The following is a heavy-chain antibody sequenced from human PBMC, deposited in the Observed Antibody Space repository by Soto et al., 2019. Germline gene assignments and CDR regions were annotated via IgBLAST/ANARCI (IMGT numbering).Heavy chain of an antibody. CDR3: ARVFLSKDSSGYYDSEY. J-gene: IGHJ4*02. Sequence: ASVKVSCKASGGTFSSYAISWVRQAPGQGLEWMGGITPIFGTANYAQKFQGRVTITADESTSTAYMELSSLRSEDTAVYYCARVFLSKDSSGYYDSEYSGQAPLVTVAS. D-gene: IGHD3-22*01. CDR1: GGTFSSYA. CDR2: ITPIFGTA. V-gene: IGHV1-69*13.